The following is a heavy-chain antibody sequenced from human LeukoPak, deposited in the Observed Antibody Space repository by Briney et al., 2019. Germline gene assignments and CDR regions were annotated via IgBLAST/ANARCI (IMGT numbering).Heavy chain of an antibody. CDR2: VDPEDGET. V-gene: IGHV1-69-2*01. CDR3: ATPSYGKNWYFDL. J-gene: IGHJ2*01. Sequence: ASVKLSCKVSGYTFTDYYMHWVQQAPGKGLEWMGLVDPEDGETIYAEKFQGRVTITADTSTDTAYMELSSLRSEDTAVYYCATPSYGKNWYFDLWGCGTLVTVSS. D-gene: IGHD5-18*01. CDR1: GYTFTDYY.